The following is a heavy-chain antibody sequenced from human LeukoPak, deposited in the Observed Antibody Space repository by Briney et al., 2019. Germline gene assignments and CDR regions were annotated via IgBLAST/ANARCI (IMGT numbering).Heavy chain of an antibody. V-gene: IGHV4-4*07. Sequence: PSETLSLTCTVSGGSISSYYWNWIRQPAGKGLEWIGRIHTSGSTNYNPSLKSRVTMSVDTSKNKFSLKLSSVTAADTALYYCAREEPSHPITYYYDSSGPDYWGQGTLVTVSS. CDR2: IHTSGST. D-gene: IGHD3-22*01. J-gene: IGHJ4*02. CDR3: AREEPSHPITYYYDSSGPDY. CDR1: GGSISSYY.